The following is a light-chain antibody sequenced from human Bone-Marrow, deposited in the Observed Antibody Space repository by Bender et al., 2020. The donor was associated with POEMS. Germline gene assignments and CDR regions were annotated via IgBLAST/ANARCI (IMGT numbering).Light chain of an antibody. CDR2: NNS. CDR1: SSKFGSYP. V-gene: IGLV1-44*01. CDR3: ATWDDSLNGWV. J-gene: IGLJ3*02. Sequence: QSVLTPPPSASGTPGQRDTISCSGSSSKFGSYPVNWYQQLPGAAPKLVIFNNSQRPSGVPDRFSGSNSGTSASLAISGLLSDDEADFYCATWDDSLNGWVFGGGTKLTVL.